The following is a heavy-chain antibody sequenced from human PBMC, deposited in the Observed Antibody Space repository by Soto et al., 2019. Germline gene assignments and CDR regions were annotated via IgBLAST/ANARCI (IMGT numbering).Heavy chain of an antibody. V-gene: IGHV4-30-2*01. Sequence: SETLSLTCAVSGGSISSGGYSWSWIRQPPGKGLEWIGYMYHSGSTYYNPSLKSRVTISIDRSKNQFSLKLSSVTAADTAVYYCARSRTTVTPSGFQHWGQGTLVTVSS. J-gene: IGHJ1*01. CDR1: GGSISSGGYS. CDR3: ARSRTTVTPSGFQH. D-gene: IGHD4-17*01. CDR2: MYHSGST.